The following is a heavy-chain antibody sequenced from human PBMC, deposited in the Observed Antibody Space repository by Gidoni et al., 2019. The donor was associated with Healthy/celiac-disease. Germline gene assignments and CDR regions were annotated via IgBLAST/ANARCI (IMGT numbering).Heavy chain of an antibody. V-gene: IGHV3-21*01. D-gene: IGHD3-22*01. J-gene: IGHJ5*02. Sequence: EVQLVESGGGLVKPGGSLRLSCAASGFTFSSYSMNWVRQAPGKGLEWVSSISSSSSYIYYADSVKGRFTISRDNAKNSLYLQMNSLRAEDTAVYYCARDASITMIRDRDNWFDPWGQGTLVTVSS. CDR2: ISSSSSYI. CDR3: ARDASITMIRDRDNWFDP. CDR1: GFTFSSYS.